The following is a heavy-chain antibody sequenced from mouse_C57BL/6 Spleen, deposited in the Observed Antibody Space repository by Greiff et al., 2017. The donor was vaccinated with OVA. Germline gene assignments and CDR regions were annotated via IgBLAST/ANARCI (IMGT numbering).Heavy chain of an antibody. V-gene: IGHV1-26*01. CDR3: AIYAGYSLNDY. CDR2: INPNNGGT. J-gene: IGHJ2*01. D-gene: IGHD2-3*01. Sequence: VQLQQSGPELVKPGASVKISCKASGYTFTDYYMNWVKQSHGKSLEWIGDINPNNGGTSYNQKFKGKATLTVDKSSSTAYMELRSLTSEESAVYYCAIYAGYSLNDYWGQGTTLTVSS. CDR1: GYTFTDYY.